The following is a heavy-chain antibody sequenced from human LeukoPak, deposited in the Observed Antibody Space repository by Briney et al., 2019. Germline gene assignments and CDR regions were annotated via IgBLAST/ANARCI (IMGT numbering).Heavy chain of an antibody. Sequence: SETLSLTCTVSGGSISSYYWSWIRQPPGKGLEWIGYIYYSGSPNYNPSLKSRVTISVDTSKNQFSLKLSSVTAADTAVYYCARHPSYYDRIDYWGQGTLVTVSS. V-gene: IGHV4-59*08. D-gene: IGHD3-22*01. CDR2: IYYSGSP. CDR3: ARHPSYYDRIDY. CDR1: GGSISSYY. J-gene: IGHJ4*02.